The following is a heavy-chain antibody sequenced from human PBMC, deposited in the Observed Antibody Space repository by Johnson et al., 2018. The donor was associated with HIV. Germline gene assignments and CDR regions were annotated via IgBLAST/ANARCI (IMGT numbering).Heavy chain of an antibody. J-gene: IGHJ3*02. CDR1: GFTVSSYA. D-gene: IGHD3-16*01. Sequence: QVQLVESGGGVVQPGRSLRLSCAASGFTVSSYAIHWVRQAPGKGLEWVSGISWNGGGEDYADSVKGRFTISRDNSKNKLYLQTNSLRAEDTAVFYCARDRYYGLAWGWAFDIWGQGTMVTVSS. CDR3: ARDRYYGLAWGWAFDI. V-gene: IGHV3-64*04. CDR2: ISWNGGGE.